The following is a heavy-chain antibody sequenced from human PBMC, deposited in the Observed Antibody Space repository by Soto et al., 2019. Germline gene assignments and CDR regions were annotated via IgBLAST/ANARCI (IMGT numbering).Heavy chain of an antibody. CDR1: GGSFSGYY. V-gene: IGHV4-34*01. CDR3: ARGVLLWFGELFGLGYYYGMDV. J-gene: IGHJ6*02. Sequence: PSETLSLTCAVYGGSFSGYYWSWIRQPPGKGLEWIGEINHSGSTNYNPSLKSRVTISVDTSKNQFSLKLSSVTAADTAVYYCARGVLLWFGELFGLGYYYGMDVWGQGTTVTVSS. D-gene: IGHD3-10*01. CDR2: INHSGST.